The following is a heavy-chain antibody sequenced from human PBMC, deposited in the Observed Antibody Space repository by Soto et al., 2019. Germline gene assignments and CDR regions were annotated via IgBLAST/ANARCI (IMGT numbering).Heavy chain of an antibody. CDR2: ISAHNGNT. CDR3: ARGRYGDY. Sequence: QVHLVQSGAEVKKPGASVKVSCKGSGYTFTSYGITWVRQAPGQGLEWMGWISAHNGNTDYAQKLQGRVTVTRDTSTSTAFMELTIWSSVGMAVSYCARGRYGDYWGQGALVTVSS. V-gene: IGHV1-18*03. CDR1: GYTFTSYG. J-gene: IGHJ4*02. D-gene: IGHD1-1*01.